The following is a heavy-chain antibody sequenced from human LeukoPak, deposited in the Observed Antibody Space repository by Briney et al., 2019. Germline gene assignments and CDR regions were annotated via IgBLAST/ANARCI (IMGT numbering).Heavy chain of an antibody. V-gene: IGHV3-7*01. CDR1: GFTFSSYW. D-gene: IGHD3-3*01. Sequence: GGSLRLSCAASGFTFSSYWMSWVRQAPGKGLEWVANIKQDGSEKYYVDSVKGRFTISRDNAKNSLYLQMNSLRAEDTAVYYCARTRVLGYYDFWSGYYTGGEAPYYFDYWGQGTLVTVSS. CDR2: IKQDGSEK. CDR3: ARTRVLGYYDFWSGYYTGGEAPYYFDY. J-gene: IGHJ4*02.